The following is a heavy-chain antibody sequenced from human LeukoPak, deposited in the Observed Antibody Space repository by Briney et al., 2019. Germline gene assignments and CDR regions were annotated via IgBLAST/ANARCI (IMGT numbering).Heavy chain of an antibody. J-gene: IGHJ4*02. CDR1: AGSISHYY. Sequence: SETLSLTCSVSAGSISHYYWNWIRQPPGKGLEWIGYIYHSGSTNYNPSLKSRVTISADTSKDQFSLKLASVTAADTAVYYCATGYSSTWYYFDYWGQGTLVTVSS. CDR2: IYHSGST. V-gene: IGHV4-59*01. D-gene: IGHD6-13*01. CDR3: ATGYSSTWYYFDY.